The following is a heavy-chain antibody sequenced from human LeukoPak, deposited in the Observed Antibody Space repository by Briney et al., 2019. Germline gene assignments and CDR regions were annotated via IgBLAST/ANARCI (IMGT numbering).Heavy chain of an antibody. CDR2: INAGGGAT. CDR1: GFTFSSTA. D-gene: IGHD4-17*01. J-gene: IGHJ4*02. V-gene: IGHV3-23*01. CDR3: ARGPEDYGLDY. Sequence: GGSLRLSCAASGFTFSSTAMSWVRQAPGKGLEWVSSINAGGGATYYADSVKGRFTISRDNSKNTLFLQMNSLRAEDTAVYYCARGPEDYGLDYWGQGTLVTVSS.